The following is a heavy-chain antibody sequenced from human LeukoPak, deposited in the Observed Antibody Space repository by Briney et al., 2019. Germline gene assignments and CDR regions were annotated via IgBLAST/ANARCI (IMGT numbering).Heavy chain of an antibody. V-gene: IGHV4-34*01. Sequence: SETLSLTCAVYGGSFSGYYWSWIRQPPGKGLEWIGEINHTGSTNYNPSLKSRVTISVDTSKNQFSLILRSVTAADTAVYFCARDRELGYWGQGTLVTVSS. CDR3: ARDRELGY. CDR1: GGSFSGYY. D-gene: IGHD3-10*01. CDR2: INHTGST. J-gene: IGHJ4*02.